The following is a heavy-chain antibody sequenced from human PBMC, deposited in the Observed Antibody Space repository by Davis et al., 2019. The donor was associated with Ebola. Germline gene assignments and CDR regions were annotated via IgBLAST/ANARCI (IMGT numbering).Heavy chain of an antibody. Sequence: SVKVSCKASGGTFSSYAISWVRQAPGQELEWMGGIIPIFGTANYAQKFQGRVTITADESTSTAYMELSSLRSEDTAVYYCARASVAAAGGFDYWGQGTLVTVSS. D-gene: IGHD6-13*01. V-gene: IGHV1-69*13. CDR2: IIPIFGTA. J-gene: IGHJ4*02. CDR1: GGTFSSYA. CDR3: ARASVAAAGGFDY.